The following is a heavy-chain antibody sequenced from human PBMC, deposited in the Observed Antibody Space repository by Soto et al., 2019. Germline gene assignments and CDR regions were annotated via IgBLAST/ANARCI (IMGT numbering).Heavy chain of an antibody. J-gene: IGHJ5*02. V-gene: IGHV5-51*01. Sequence: GESLKLSWKGSGYTFTSHWIGCVRQMPGKGLEWMGIIYPGDSDTRYSPSFQGQVIISADKSITTAYQQWSSLKASETAMYYCVRARLVGATSLSNAWFEPWGKGTLVSVYS. CDR3: VRARLVGATSLSNAWFEP. CDR2: IYPGDSDT. D-gene: IGHD1-26*01. CDR1: GYTFTSHW.